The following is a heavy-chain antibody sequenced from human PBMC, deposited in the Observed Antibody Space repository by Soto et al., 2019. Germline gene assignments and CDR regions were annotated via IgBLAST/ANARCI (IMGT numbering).Heavy chain of an antibody. J-gene: IGHJ4*02. D-gene: IGHD4-17*01. CDR2: ISYDGSNK. CDR1: GFTFSSYG. CDR3: AKAETTVVTPPFVDY. V-gene: IGHV3-30*18. Sequence: PGGSLRLSCAASGFTFSSYGMHWVRQAPGKGLEGVAVISYDGSNKYYADSVKGRFTISRDNSKNTLYLQMNSLRAEDTAVYYFAKAETTVVTPPFVDYWGPGPLVPVS.